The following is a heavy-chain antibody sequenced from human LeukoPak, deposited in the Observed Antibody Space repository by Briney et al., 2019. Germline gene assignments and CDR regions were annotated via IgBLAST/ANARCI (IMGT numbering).Heavy chain of an antibody. D-gene: IGHD3-10*01. CDR2: IIPIFGTA. J-gene: IGHJ6*02. CDR1: GGTFSSYA. CDR3: AREWTVRGVIMSPYYYYYGMDV. Sequence: SVKVSCKASGGTFSSYAISWVRQAPGQGLEWMGGIIPIFGTANYAQKFQGRVTITADESTSTAYMELRSLRSDDTAVYYCAREWTVRGVIMSPYYYYYGMDVWGQGTTVTVSS. V-gene: IGHV1-69*01.